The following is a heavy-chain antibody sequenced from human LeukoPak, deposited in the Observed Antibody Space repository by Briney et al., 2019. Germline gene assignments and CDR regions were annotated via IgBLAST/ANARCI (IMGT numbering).Heavy chain of an antibody. CDR1: GFTFSSYW. D-gene: IGHD3-10*01. Sequence: GGSLRLSCAASGFTFSSYWTSWVRQAPGKGLEWVANIKQDGSEKYYVDSVKGRFTISRDNAKNSLYLQMNSLRAEDTAVYYCARDQLWFGELLFDYWGQGTLVTVSS. J-gene: IGHJ4*02. V-gene: IGHV3-7*04. CDR3: ARDQLWFGELLFDY. CDR2: IKQDGSEK.